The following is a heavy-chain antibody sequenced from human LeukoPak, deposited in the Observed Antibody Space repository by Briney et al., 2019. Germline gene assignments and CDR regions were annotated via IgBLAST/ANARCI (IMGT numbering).Heavy chain of an antibody. CDR1: GFTVSSNY. Sequence: PGGSLRLSCAAPGFTVSSNYMNWVRQAPGKGLEWVSVLYSGGGTYYADSVKGRFTISRDNSKNTLYLQMDSLRVEDTAVYYCARDDSSGYYRFRFWGQGTLVTVSS. D-gene: IGHD3-22*01. CDR2: LYSGGGT. CDR3: ARDDSSGYYRFRF. V-gene: IGHV3-53*01. J-gene: IGHJ4*02.